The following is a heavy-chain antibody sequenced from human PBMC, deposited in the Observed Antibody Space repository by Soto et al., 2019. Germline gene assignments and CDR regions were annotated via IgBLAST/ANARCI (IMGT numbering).Heavy chain of an antibody. D-gene: IGHD3-9*01. Sequence: PSETLSLTCAVYGGSFSGYYWSWIRQPPGKGLEWIGEINHSGSTNYNPSLKSRVTISVDTSKNQFSLKLSSVTAADTAVYYCARGHGYFDWFNATLLYNWFDPWGQGTLVTVSS. V-gene: IGHV4-34*01. CDR1: GGSFSGYY. CDR3: ARGHGYFDWFNATLLYNWFDP. J-gene: IGHJ5*02. CDR2: INHSGST.